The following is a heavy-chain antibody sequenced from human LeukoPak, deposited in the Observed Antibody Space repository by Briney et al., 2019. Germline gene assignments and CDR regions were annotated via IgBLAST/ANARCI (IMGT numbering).Heavy chain of an antibody. CDR3: ARGPLMTTVTTSGDY. J-gene: IGHJ4*02. V-gene: IGHV4-34*01. CDR1: GGSFSGYY. CDR2: INHSGST. Sequence: SETLSLTCAVYGGSFSGYYWSWIRQPPGKGLEWIGEINHSGSTNYNPSLKSRVTISVDTTKNQFSLKLSSVPAADTAVYYCARGPLMTTVTTSGDYWGQGTLVTVSS. D-gene: IGHD4-17*01.